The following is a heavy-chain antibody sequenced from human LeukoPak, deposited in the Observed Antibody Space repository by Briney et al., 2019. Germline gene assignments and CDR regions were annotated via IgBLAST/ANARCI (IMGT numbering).Heavy chain of an antibody. V-gene: IGHV3-74*01. Sequence: GGSLRLSCAASGITFSSYTMSWVRQAPGKGLVWVSRINTDGSSTNYADSVKGRFTISRDNAKNTLYLQMNSLRAEDTAVYYCARDRWELPHYWGQGTLVTVSS. D-gene: IGHD1-26*01. CDR3: ARDRWELPHY. CDR2: INTDGSST. CDR1: GITFSSYT. J-gene: IGHJ4*02.